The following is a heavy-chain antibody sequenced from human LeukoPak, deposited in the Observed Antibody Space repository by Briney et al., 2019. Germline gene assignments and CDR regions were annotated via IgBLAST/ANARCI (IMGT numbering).Heavy chain of an antibody. V-gene: IGHV3-23*01. J-gene: IGHJ4*02. CDR1: GFTFSTYA. CDR2: IRGNGGAT. Sequence: PGGSLRLSCAASGFTFSTYAMTWVRQAPGKGLEWVSAIRGNGGATYYADSVKGGFTISRDNSKNTLYLQMNSLRAEDTAVYYCAKDHYDILTGPYDNWGQGTLVTVSS. CDR3: AKDHYDILTGPYDN. D-gene: IGHD3-9*01.